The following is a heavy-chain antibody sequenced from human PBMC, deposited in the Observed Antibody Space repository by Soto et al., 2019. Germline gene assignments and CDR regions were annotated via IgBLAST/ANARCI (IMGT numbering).Heavy chain of an antibody. CDR1: GFTFSSYG. CDR3: AKEMIAAAGVEWLFDY. J-gene: IGHJ4*02. D-gene: IGHD6-13*01. CDR2: ISYDGSNK. V-gene: IGHV3-30*18. Sequence: GGSLRLSCAASGFTFSSYGMHWVRQAPGKGLEWVAVISYDGSNKYYADSVKGRFTISRDNSKNTLYLQMNSLRAEDTAVYYCAKEMIAAAGVEWLFDYWGQGTLVTVSS.